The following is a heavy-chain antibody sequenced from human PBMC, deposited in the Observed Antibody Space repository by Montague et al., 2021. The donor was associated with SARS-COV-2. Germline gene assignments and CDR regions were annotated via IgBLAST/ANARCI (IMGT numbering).Heavy chain of an antibody. V-gene: IGHV3-64*02. J-gene: IGHJ2*01. CDR1: GFTFSIYA. Sequence: SLRLSCAASGFTFSIYAIHWVRQAPGKGLEYVSAIGDRGINTYYADSVKGRFTISRDGSKNTVYLQMGSLKTEDMAVYYCAKEVPRWYFDLWGRGTPVTVSS. CDR3: AKEVPRWYFDL. CDR2: IGDRGINT.